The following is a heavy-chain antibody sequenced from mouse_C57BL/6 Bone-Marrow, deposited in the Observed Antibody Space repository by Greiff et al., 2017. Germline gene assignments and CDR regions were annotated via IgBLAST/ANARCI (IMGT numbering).Heavy chain of an antibody. J-gene: IGHJ1*03. CDR2: ISGGGGNP. V-gene: IGHV5-9*01. CDR3: SRQVTTVLATKYFDV. D-gene: IGHD1-1*01. CDR1: GFTFSSYT. Sequence: EVKLVESGGGLVKPGGSLKLSCAASGFTFSSYTMSWVRQTPEKRLQWVAAISGGGGNPYSPDSLKGRFTISRNNAKNILYLQMSSLRSEDTALYYCSRQVTTVLATKYFDVWGTGTTVTVSS.